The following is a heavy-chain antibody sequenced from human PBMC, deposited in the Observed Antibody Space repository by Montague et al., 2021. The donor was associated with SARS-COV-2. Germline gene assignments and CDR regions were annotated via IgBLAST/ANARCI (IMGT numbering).Heavy chain of an antibody. V-gene: IGHV4-39*01. Sequence: SETLSLTCTVSGGSISSGSYYWVWIRQPPGKGLEWIGSIYYSGSTYYNPSLKSRVTISVDTSKNQFSLKLSSVTAADTAVYYCARHSPFTIFGVVTTPGWFDPWGQGTLVTVSS. CDR3: ARHSPFTIFGVVTTPGWFDP. CDR1: GGSISSGSYY. CDR2: IYYSGST. D-gene: IGHD3-3*01. J-gene: IGHJ5*02.